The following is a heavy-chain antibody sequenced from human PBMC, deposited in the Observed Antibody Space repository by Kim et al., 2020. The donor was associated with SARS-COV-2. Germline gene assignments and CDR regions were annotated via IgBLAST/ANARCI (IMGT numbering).Heavy chain of an antibody. CDR3: ARELTSRHSSSSNEFDI. Sequence: SETLSLTCTVSGGSISSYYWSWIRQPPGKGLEWIGYIYYSGSTNYNPSLKSRVTITVDTSKNQLSLKLSSVTAAETAGYYCARELTSRHSSSSNEFDIW. D-gene: IGHD6-13*01. CDR1: GGSISSYY. CDR2: IYYSGST. J-gene: IGHJ3*02. V-gene: IGHV4-59*01.